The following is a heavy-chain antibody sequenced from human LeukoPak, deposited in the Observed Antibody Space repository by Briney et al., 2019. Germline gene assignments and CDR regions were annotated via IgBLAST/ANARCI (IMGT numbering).Heavy chain of an antibody. CDR2: VYSSGST. CDR1: GGSISGYY. Sequence: SETLSLTCTVSGGSISGYYWSWIRQTPGKGLEWIAYVYSSGSTNYNPSLYSRVTISLDTSKNQFSLKLSSVTAADTAVYFCARSGTRSGGAFDIWGQGTMVTVSS. V-gene: IGHV4-59*08. J-gene: IGHJ3*02. D-gene: IGHD4-23*01. CDR3: ARSGTRSGGAFDI.